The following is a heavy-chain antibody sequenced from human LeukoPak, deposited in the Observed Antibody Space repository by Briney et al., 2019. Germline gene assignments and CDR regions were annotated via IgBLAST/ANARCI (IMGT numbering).Heavy chain of an antibody. CDR2: IIPIFGTA. V-gene: IGHV1-69*01. J-gene: IGHJ6*03. CDR3: ASARAGYSSSYPYYYYYYMDV. Sequence: SVKVSCKASGGTFSSYAISWVRQAPGQGLEWMGGIIPIFGTANYAQKFQGRVTITADESTSTACMELSSLRSEDTAVYYCASARAGYSSSYPYYYYYYMDVWGKGTTVTVSS. D-gene: IGHD6-6*01. CDR1: GGTFSSYA.